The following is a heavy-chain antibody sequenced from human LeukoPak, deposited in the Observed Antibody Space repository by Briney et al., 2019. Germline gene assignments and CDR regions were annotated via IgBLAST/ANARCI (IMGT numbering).Heavy chain of an antibody. CDR1: GGSISSGGYY. CDR2: IYYSGST. J-gene: IGHJ4*02. D-gene: IGHD2-8*01. Sequence: EPSQTLSLTCTVSGGSISSGGYYWSWIRQHPGKGLEWIGYIYYSGSTYYNPSLKSRVTISVDTSKNQFPLKLSSVTAADTAVYYCARARLGYCTNGVCYGLDYWGQGTLVTVSS. CDR3: ARARLGYCTNGVCYGLDY. V-gene: IGHV4-31*03.